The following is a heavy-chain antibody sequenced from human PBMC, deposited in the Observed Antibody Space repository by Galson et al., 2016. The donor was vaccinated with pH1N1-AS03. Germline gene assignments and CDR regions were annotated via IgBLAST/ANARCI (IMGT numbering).Heavy chain of an antibody. J-gene: IGHJ4*02. CDR2: IKNNNDNT. V-gene: IGHV1-18*01. Sequence: SVKVSCKASGYTFSNYGITWVRQAPGQGLQWMGWIKNNNDNTIYGQNFQGRVTLTTDPSTNTAYMELKNLRSDDTGVYYCARAFEEYLLRDYSSVFDSWGQGTLVTFSS. CDR3: ARAFEEYLLRDYSSVFDS. D-gene: IGHD2-21*01. CDR1: GYTFSNYG.